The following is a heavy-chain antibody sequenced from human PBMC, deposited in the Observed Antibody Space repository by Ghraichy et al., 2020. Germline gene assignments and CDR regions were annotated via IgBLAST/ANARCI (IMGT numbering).Heavy chain of an antibody. CDR3: ARDPEWAAFDI. Sequence: GESLNISCAAFGFMFSTSSMSWVRHIPGRGLELVASINQDGSETHYADSVEGRFTVSRDRAQDSLYLHMNSLRVDDTAVYYCARDPEWAAFDIWGQGTMVTVSS. J-gene: IGHJ3*02. D-gene: IGHD1-26*01. V-gene: IGHV3-7*04. CDR2: INQDGSET. CDR1: GFMFSTSS.